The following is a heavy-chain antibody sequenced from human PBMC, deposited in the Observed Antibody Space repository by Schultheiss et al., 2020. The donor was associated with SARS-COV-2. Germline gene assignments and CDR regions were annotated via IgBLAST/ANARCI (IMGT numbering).Heavy chain of an antibody. J-gene: IGHJ5*01. CDR1: GFTVSGNY. Sequence: GGSLRLSCAASGFTVSGNYMSWVRQAPGKGLEWVSVIFSAGNTYYADSVKGRFTISRDNSKNTLYLQMNSLRAEDTAVYYCTREVAVAGTSGNWFDSWGQGALVTVSS. D-gene: IGHD6-19*01. CDR3: TREVAVAGTSGNWFDS. V-gene: IGHV3-66*01. CDR2: IFSAGNT.